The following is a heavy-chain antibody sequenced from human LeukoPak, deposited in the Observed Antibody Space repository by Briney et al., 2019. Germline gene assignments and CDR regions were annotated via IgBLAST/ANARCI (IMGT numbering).Heavy chain of an antibody. J-gene: IGHJ6*03. CDR1: GGSISSSSYY. V-gene: IGHV4-39*07. D-gene: IGHD2-2*01. CDR2: IYYSGST. CDR3: ARLPWAYYYYYMDV. Sequence: SETLSLTCTVSGGSISSSSYYWGWIRQPPGKGLEWIGSIYYSGSTYYNPSLKSRVTISVDTSKNQFSLKLSSVTAADTAVYYCARLPWAYYYYYMDVWGKGTTVTISS.